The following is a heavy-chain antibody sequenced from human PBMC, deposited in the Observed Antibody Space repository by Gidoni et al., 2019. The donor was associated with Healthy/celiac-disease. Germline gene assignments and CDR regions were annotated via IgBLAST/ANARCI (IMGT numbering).Heavy chain of an antibody. CDR1: GFTFSSYW. V-gene: IGHV3-7*03. D-gene: IGHD2-21*01. CDR2: IKQDGSEK. J-gene: IGHJ4*02. Sequence: EVQLVESGGGLVQPGGSLSLSCAPSGFTFSSYWMSWVRQAPGKGLECVANIKQDGSEKYYVDSVKGRFTISRDNAKNSLYLQMNSLRAEDTAVYYCARPGEVGGDYDYFDYWGQGTLVTVSS. CDR3: ARPGEVGGDYDYFDY.